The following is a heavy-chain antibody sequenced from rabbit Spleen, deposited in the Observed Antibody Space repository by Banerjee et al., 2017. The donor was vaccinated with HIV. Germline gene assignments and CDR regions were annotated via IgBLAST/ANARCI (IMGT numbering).Heavy chain of an antibody. CDR3: VREVAAKFNL. Sequence: QEQLMESGGGLVQPGGSLKLSCKASGFDFSSYGVSWVRQAPGKGLEWIGYIDPLFGITYYANWVNGRFTISSHNAQNTLFLQLNSLTAADTATYFCVREVAAKFNLWGPGTLVTVS. CDR2: IDPLFGIT. D-gene: IGHD4-1*01. CDR1: GFDFSSYG. J-gene: IGHJ4*01. V-gene: IGHV1S47*01.